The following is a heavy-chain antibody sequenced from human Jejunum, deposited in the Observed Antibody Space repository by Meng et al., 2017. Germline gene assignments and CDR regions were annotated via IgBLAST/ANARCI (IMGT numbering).Heavy chain of an antibody. CDR2: FHYSGNT. V-gene: IGHV4-39*07. CDR3: ARHGDYGNFDS. CDR1: GGAISSGADY. Sequence: GSLRLSCAVSGGAISSGADYGGWIRQPPGKGLEWIASFHYSGNTYYTPSLKSRLTISLDTSRNQWSLKLTSVTAADTAVYYCARHGDYGNFDSWGQGTLVTVSS. J-gene: IGHJ4*02. D-gene: IGHD4-17*01.